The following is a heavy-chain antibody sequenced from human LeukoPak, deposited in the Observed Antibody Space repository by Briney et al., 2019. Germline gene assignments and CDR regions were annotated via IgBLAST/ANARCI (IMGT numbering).Heavy chain of an antibody. Sequence: PSETLSLTCTVSGGSISSGDYYWSWIRQPPGKGLEWIGYIYYSGSTYYNPSLKSRVTISVDTSKNQFSLKLSSVTAADTAVYYCARHEAVAGTRRAEYFQHWGQGTLVTVSS. J-gene: IGHJ1*01. CDR3: ARHEAVAGTRRAEYFQH. V-gene: IGHV4-30-4*08. CDR2: IYYSGST. D-gene: IGHD6-19*01. CDR1: GGSISSGDYY.